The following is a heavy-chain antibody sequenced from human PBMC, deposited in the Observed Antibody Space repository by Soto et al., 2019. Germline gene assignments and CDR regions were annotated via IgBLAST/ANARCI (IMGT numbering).Heavy chain of an antibody. J-gene: IGHJ4*02. CDR3: XXXXXXXXXXXXXXX. CDR1: GFTFSSFG. V-gene: IGHV3-30*03. Sequence: QVQLVESGGGVVQPGRSLRLSCAASGFTFSSFGMHWVRXXXXXXXEWVAVISNSGGVKHDSVKGRFTISRDNSKNTLXXXMXXXXXXXXXXXXXXXXXXXXXXXXXXXXWGQGILVTVSS. CDR2: ISNSGGVK.